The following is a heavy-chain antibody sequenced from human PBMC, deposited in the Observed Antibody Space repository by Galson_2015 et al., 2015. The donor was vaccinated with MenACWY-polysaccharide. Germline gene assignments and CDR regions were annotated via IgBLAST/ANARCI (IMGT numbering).Heavy chain of an antibody. CDR3: ANPGLSTGRSSDVDY. CDR1: GFTFNSYT. D-gene: IGHD6-25*01. J-gene: IGHJ4*02. Sequence: SLRLSCAASGFTFNSYTMSWVRQAPGKGLEWVSAISGSGASTYYADSVKGRFTISRDNSKSTLYLQMNSLGAGDTAVYYCANPGLSTGRSSDVDYWGQGTLVTVSS. CDR2: ISGSGAST. V-gene: IGHV3-23*01.